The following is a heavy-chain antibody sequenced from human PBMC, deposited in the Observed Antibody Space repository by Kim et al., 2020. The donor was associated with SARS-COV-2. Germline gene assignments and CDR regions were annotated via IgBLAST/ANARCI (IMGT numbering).Heavy chain of an antibody. CDR1: GFTFSSYS. J-gene: IGHJ4*02. CDR3: AKTRPVAGSHRGDYFDY. CDR2: ISSSSSYI. V-gene: IGHV3-21*01. D-gene: IGHD6-19*01. Sequence: GGSLRLSCAASGFTFSSYSMNWVRQAPGKGLEWVSSISSSSSYIYYADSVKGRFTISRDNAKNSLYLQMNSLRAEDTAVYYCAKTRPVAGSHRGDYFDYWGQGTLVTVSS.